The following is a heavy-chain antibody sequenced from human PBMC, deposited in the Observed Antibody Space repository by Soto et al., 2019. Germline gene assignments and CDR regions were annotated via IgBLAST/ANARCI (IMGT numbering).Heavy chain of an antibody. J-gene: IGHJ5*02. D-gene: IGHD4-17*01. V-gene: IGHV1-3*01. CDR1: GYTFTSYA. CDR3: AIDLEGYTVTTYWFDP. CDR2: INAGNGNT. Sequence: GASVKVSCKASGYTFTSYAMHWVRQAPGQRLEWMGWINAGNGNTKYSQKFQGRVTITRDTSASTAYMELSSLRSEDTAVYYCAIDLEGYTVTTYWFDPWGQGTLVTVSS.